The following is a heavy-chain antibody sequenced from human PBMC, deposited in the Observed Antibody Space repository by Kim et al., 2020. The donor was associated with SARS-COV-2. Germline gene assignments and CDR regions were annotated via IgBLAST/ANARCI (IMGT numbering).Heavy chain of an antibody. V-gene: IGHV3-64D*06. CDR3: VKDFHSWTYRYFDY. D-gene: IGHD1-26*01. Sequence: GGSLRLSCLASGFNFRNFAMHWVRQAPGKGLESVSSISNDGGNTCYADSVKGRFTISRDNSKNTLYLQMSSLRPEDTAVYYCVKDFHSWTYRYFDYWGQGTLMPVSS. CDR2: ISNDGGNT. J-gene: IGHJ4*02. CDR1: GFNFRNFA.